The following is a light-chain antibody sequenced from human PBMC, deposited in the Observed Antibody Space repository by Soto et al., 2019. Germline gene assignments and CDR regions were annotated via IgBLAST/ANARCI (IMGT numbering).Light chain of an antibody. CDR1: QSVSSRC. CDR2: DAP. CDR3: QQCGSSPPT. J-gene: IGKJ4*01. V-gene: IGKV3-20*01. Sequence: EIVLTQSPGTLSLSPGERATLSCRASQSVSSRCLAWYQRKPGQAPRLLIYDAPSRPTGIPDRFSGSGSGTDFTLTISRLEPEDFAVYYCQQCGSSPPTFGGGTKVEIK.